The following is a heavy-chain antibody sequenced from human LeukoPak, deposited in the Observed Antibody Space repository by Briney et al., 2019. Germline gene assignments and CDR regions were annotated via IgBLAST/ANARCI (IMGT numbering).Heavy chain of an antibody. V-gene: IGHV1-69*04. D-gene: IGHD5-18*01. CDR2: IIPIFGIA. Sequence: SVKVSCKASGGTFSSYAISWVRQAPGQGLEWMGRIIPIFGIADYAQKFQGRVTITADKSTSTAYMELSSLRSEDTAVYYCARDTDTAMERYGVDVWGQGTTVTVSS. J-gene: IGHJ6*02. CDR1: GGTFSSYA. CDR3: ARDTDTAMERYGVDV.